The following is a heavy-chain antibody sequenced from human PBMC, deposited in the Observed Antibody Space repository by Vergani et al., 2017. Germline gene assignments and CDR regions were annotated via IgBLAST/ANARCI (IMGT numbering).Heavy chain of an antibody. V-gene: IGHV2-5*01. CDR1: GFSVSTSGVG. Sequence: QITLQESGPTLVKPPQTLSLTCTFSGFSVSTSGVGVGWIRQPPGKALEWLALIYWNDDKRYSPSLKSRLTITKDTYKNQVVLTMTNMDPVDTATYYCAHETITYYYYFGMDVWGQGTTVTVSS. J-gene: IGHJ6*02. D-gene: IGHD3-3*01. CDR2: IYWNDDK. CDR3: AHETITYYYYFGMDV.